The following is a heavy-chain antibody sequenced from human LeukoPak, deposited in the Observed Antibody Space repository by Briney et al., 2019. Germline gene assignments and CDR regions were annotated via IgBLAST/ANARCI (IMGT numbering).Heavy chain of an antibody. CDR3: GRDALVGYFSYYYMDV. Sequence: KPSETLSLTCTVSGGSISRHYWTWIRQSPVKGLEWIGDISNSGSTSYNPSLKSRVTISIDTSKNQFSLKLSSVTAADTAVYYCGRDALVGYFSYYYMDVWGKGTTVTVSS. D-gene: IGHD2-15*01. V-gene: IGHV4-59*11. CDR2: ISNSGST. J-gene: IGHJ6*03. CDR1: GGSISRHY.